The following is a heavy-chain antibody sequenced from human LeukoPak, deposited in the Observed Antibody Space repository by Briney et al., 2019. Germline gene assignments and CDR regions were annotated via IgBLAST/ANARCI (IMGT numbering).Heavy chain of an antibody. D-gene: IGHD6-19*01. Sequence: GGSLRLSCAASGFTFSSYWVSWVRQAPGKGLEWVANIKQDGSEKYYVDSVKGRFTISRDNAKNSLYLQMNSLRAEDTAVYYCARHSSGWYYYYYYMDVWGKGTTVTVSS. CDR2: IKQDGSEK. J-gene: IGHJ6*03. CDR3: ARHSSGWYYYYYYMDV. V-gene: IGHV3-7*01. CDR1: GFTFSSYW.